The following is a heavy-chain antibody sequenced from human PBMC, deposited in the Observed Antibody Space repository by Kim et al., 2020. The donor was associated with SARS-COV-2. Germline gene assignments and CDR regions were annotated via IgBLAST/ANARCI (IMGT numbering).Heavy chain of an antibody. CDR1: GFTFSDYY. CDR3: ARALPYYDSSGYYPGDAFDI. D-gene: IGHD3-22*01. CDR2: ISSSGSTI. V-gene: IGHV3-11*01. Sequence: GGSLRLSCAASGFTFSDYYMSWIRQAPGKGLEWVSYISSSGSTIYYADSVKGRFTISRDNAKNSLYLQMNSLRAEDTAVYYCARALPYYDSSGYYPGDAFDIWGQGTMVTASS. J-gene: IGHJ3*02.